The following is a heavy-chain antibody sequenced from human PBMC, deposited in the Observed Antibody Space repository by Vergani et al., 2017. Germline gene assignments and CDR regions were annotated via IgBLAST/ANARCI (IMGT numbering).Heavy chain of an antibody. D-gene: IGHD5-18*01. CDR2: IYTSGST. J-gene: IGHJ6*02. Sequence: QVQLQESGPGLVKPSQTLSLTCTVSGGSISSGSYYWSCIRQPAGKGLEWIGRIYTSGSTNYNPSLQSRVTISVDTSKNQFSLKLSSVTAADTAVYYCARGGVDTPMVIVHCNCGMDVWGHGTTVTVSS. CDR3: ARGGVDTPMVIVHCNCGMDV. V-gene: IGHV4-61*02. CDR1: GGSISSGSYY.